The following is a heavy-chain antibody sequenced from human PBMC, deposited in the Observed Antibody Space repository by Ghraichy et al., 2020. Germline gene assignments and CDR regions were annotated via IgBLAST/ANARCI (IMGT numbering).Heavy chain of an antibody. CDR3: ARTGIRRITMVRGARNNWFDP. D-gene: IGHD3-10*01. CDR1: GGSFSGYY. J-gene: IGHJ5*02. Sequence: ESLNISCAVYGGSFSGYYWSWIRQPPGKGLEWIGEINHSGSTNYNPSLKSRVTISVDTSKNQFSLKLSSVTAADTAVYYCARTGIRRITMVRGARNNWFDPWGQGTLVTVSS. CDR2: INHSGST. V-gene: IGHV4-34*01.